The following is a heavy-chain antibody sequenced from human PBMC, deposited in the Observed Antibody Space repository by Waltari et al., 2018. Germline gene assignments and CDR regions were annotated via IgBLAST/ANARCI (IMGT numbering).Heavy chain of an antibody. CDR1: GYTLTGHS. CDR2: NNPNSGGT. Sequence: QVQLVQSAAEVKKPGAPVKGSCKASGYTLTGHSMHWVRQAPGPGSEGMGRNNPNSGGTNYAQKFQGRVTMTRDTSISTAYMELSRLRSGDTAVYYCARGYCSSTSCYGYFDYWGQGTLVTVSS. D-gene: IGHD2-2*01. CDR3: ARGYCSSTSCYGYFDY. J-gene: IGHJ4*02. V-gene: IGHV1-2*06.